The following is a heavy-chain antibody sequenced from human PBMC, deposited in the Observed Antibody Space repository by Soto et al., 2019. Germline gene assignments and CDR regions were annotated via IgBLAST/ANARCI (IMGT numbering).Heavy chain of an antibody. J-gene: IGHJ4*02. Sequence: GASVKVSCKASGYTFTGYYMHWVRQASGQGLEWMGWINPNSGGTNYAQKFQGWVTMTRDTSISTAYMELSRLRSDDTAVYYCARGHSITIFGIDFDYWGQGTLVTVSS. CDR2: INPNSGGT. CDR1: GYTFTGYY. D-gene: IGHD3-3*01. V-gene: IGHV1-2*04. CDR3: ARGHSITIFGIDFDY.